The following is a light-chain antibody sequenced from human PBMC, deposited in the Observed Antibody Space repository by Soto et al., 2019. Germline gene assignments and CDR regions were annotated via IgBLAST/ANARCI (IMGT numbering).Light chain of an antibody. Sequence: EIVMTQSPATLSVSPGERATLSCRASQSVSSNLAWYQQKPGQAPRLLIYGASTRATGIPARFSGSGSGTEFTLTISSLQSEDFAVYYCQQHYKRPPWTFGQGTKVEVK. V-gene: IGKV3-15*01. CDR3: QQHYKRPPWT. J-gene: IGKJ1*01. CDR2: GAS. CDR1: QSVSSN.